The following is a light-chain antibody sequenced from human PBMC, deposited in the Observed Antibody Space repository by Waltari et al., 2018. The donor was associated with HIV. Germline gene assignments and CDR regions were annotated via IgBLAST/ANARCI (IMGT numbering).Light chain of an antibody. V-gene: IGLV1-44*01. CDR3: AAWDDSLNGYV. J-gene: IGLJ1*01. CDR2: RNS. Sequence: QSVLTQPPSASVTPGHRVTISCSRRSPTIGSYTVNWYQHLPATAPKLLIFRNSQRPSGVPDRFSASKSGTSASLAISGLQSEDEADYYCAAWDDSLNGYVFGTGTRVTVL. CDR1: SPTIGSYT.